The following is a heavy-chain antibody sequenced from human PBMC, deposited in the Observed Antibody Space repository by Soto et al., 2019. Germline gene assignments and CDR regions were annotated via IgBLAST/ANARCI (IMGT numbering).Heavy chain of an antibody. CDR3: ARMVGSSSWPHFDY. J-gene: IGHJ4*02. V-gene: IGHV2-70*11. CDR1: GFSLSTTGMC. D-gene: IGHD6-13*01. Sequence: SGPTLVNPTPTLTLTCTFSGFSLSTTGMCVSWIRQPPWKALEWLARIDWDDDKYYSTSLKTRLTISKDTSKNQVVLTMTNIDPVDTATYYCARMVGSSSWPHFDYWGQGTLVTVSS. CDR2: IDWDDDK.